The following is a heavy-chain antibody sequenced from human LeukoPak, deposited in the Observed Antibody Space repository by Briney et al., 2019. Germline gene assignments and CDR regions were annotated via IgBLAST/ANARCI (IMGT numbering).Heavy chain of an antibody. CDR3: ARDLYYVSYYYGMDV. J-gene: IGHJ6*02. Sequence: SETLSLTCTVSGGSISSYYWSWIRQPPGKGLEWIGYIYYSGSTNYNPSLKSRVTISVDTSKNQFSLKLSSVTAADTAVYYCARDLYYVSYYYGMDVWGQGTTVTVSS. D-gene: IGHD1-26*01. CDR1: GGSISSYY. CDR2: IYYSGST. V-gene: IGHV4-59*01.